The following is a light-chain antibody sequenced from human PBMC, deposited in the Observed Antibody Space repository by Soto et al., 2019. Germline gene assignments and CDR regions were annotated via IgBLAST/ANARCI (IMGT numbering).Light chain of an antibody. CDR3: NSYTTLSNRV. J-gene: IGLJ1*01. Sequence: QSVLTQPASVSGSPGQSITISCTGTSTDIGAYNYVSWYQQHPGKAPKLLIYEVTNRPSGVSNRFSGSKSGNTASLTISGLQAEDEANYYCNSYTTLSNRVFGTG. V-gene: IGLV2-14*01. CDR2: EVT. CDR1: STDIGAYNY.